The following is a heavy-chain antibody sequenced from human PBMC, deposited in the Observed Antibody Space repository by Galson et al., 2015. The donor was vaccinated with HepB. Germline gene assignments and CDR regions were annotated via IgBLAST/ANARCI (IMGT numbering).Heavy chain of an antibody. CDR2: IIPIFGTA. V-gene: IGHV1-69*13. J-gene: IGHJ6*03. CDR3: GSTTGTTFGNHNYYYYYMDV. D-gene: IGHD1-1*01. CDR1: GGTFSSYA. Sequence: SVKVSCKASGGTFSSYAISWVRQAPGQGLEWMGRIIPIFGTANYAQKFQGRVTITADESTSTAYMELSSLRSEDTAVYYCGSTTGTTFGNHNYYYYYMDVWGKGTTVTVSS.